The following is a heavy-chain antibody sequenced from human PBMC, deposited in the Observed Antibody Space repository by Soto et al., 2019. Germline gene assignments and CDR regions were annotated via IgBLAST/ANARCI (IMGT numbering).Heavy chain of an antibody. CDR2: IYYSGST. J-gene: IGHJ3*02. V-gene: IGHV4-59*01. Sequence: SETLSLTCTVSGDSISNYYWSWIRLPPGKGLEWIGYIYYSGSTSYNPSLQSRVTISVDTSKNQFSLKLTSVTAADTAMYYCARQKAFFDAFDMWGRGTLVTVSS. CDR3: ARQKAFFDAFDM. CDR1: GDSISNYY.